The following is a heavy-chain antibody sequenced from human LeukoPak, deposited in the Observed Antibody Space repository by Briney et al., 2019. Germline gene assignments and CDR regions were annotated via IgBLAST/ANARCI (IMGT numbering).Heavy chain of an antibody. V-gene: IGHV4-34*01. J-gene: IGHJ6*02. Sequence: PSETLSLTCAVYGGSFSGYYWSWIRQPPGKGLEWIGEINHSGSTNYNPSLKSRVTISVDTSKNQFSLKLSSVTAADTAVYYCARVRPPPLWGDYYYYYGMDVWGQGTTVTVSS. D-gene: IGHD2-21*01. CDR2: INHSGST. CDR1: GGSFSGYY. CDR3: ARVRPPPLWGDYYYYYGMDV.